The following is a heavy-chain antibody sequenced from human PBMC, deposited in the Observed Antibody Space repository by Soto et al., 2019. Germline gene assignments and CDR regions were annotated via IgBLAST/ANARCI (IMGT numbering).Heavy chain of an antibody. V-gene: IGHV4-59*01. Sequence: SETLSLTCTVSGGSISSYYWSLIRQPPGKGLEWIGYIYYSGSTNYNPSLKSRVTISVDTSKNQFSLKLSSVTDADTAVYYSARARVSGYNYSYYGMDVWGQGTTVTVSS. D-gene: IGHD3-22*01. CDR2: IYYSGST. CDR1: GGSISSYY. J-gene: IGHJ6*02. CDR3: ARARVSGYNYSYYGMDV.